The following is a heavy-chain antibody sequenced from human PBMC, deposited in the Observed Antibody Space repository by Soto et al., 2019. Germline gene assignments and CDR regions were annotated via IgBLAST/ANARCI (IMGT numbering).Heavy chain of an antibody. CDR2: INAGNGNT. J-gene: IGHJ4*02. D-gene: IGHD3-3*01. CDR1: GYTFTSYA. Sequence: ASVKVSCKASGYTFTSYAMHWVRQAPGQRLEWMGWINAGNGNTKYSQKSQGRVTITRDTSASTAYMELSSLRSEDTAVYYCARVYDFWNSCPPYWGQGTLVTVSS. CDR3: ARVYDFWNSCPPY. V-gene: IGHV1-3*01.